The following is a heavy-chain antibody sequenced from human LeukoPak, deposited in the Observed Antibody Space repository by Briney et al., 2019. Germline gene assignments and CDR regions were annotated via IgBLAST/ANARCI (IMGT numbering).Heavy chain of an antibody. CDR1: GFTFSSYS. D-gene: IGHD5-12*01. J-gene: IGHJ4*02. Sequence: SGGSLRLSCAASGFTFSSYSMNWVRQAPGKGLEWVANIKQDGSEKYYVDSVKGRFTISRDNAKNSLYLQMNSLRAEDTAVYYCARDRASGYDYFFDYWGQGTLVTVSS. CDR2: IKQDGSEK. CDR3: ARDRASGYDYFFDY. V-gene: IGHV3-7*01.